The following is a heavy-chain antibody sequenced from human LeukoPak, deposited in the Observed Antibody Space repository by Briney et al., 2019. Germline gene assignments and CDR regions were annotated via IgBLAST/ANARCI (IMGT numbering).Heavy chain of an antibody. D-gene: IGHD5-12*01. Sequence: SVKVSCKASGGTFSSYAISWVRQAPGQGLEWMGGIIPIFGTANYAQKFQGRVTITADESTSTAYMELSSLRSEDTAVYYCASVSTSATMSYYYYYMDVWGKGTTVTVSS. CDR1: GGTFSSYA. V-gene: IGHV1-69*01. CDR2: IIPIFGTA. J-gene: IGHJ6*03. CDR3: ASVSTSATMSYYYYYMDV.